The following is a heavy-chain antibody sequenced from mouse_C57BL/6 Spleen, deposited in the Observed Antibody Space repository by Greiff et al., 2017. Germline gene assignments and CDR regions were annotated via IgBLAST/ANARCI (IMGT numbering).Heavy chain of an antibody. Sequence: QVQLQQPGAELVKPGASVKLSCKASGYTFTSYWMHWVKQKPGQGLEWIGTIHPNSGSTNYNEKFKGKATMTVDTSSSTAYMHLSSLTSEDAAVYCCARYYGSSYDWYCDVWGTGTTVTVSS. CDR1: GYTFTSYW. J-gene: IGHJ1*03. CDR3: ARYYGSSYDWYCDV. D-gene: IGHD1-1*01. V-gene: IGHV1-64*01. CDR2: IHPNSGST.